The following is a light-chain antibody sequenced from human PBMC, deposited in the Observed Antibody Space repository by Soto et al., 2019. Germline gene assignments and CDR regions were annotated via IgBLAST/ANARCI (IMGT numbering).Light chain of an antibody. CDR3: QQRSNRPT. CDR2: DAS. J-gene: IGKJ5*01. CDR1: QSISFY. V-gene: IGKV3-11*01. Sequence: EIVLSQSPATLSLSPGDRATLSCRASQSISFYLTWYQHKPGQAPRLLIYDASNRATGIPARFSGSGYGTDFTLTISSLAHEDFVVYYCQQRSNRPTFGQGTRLEIK.